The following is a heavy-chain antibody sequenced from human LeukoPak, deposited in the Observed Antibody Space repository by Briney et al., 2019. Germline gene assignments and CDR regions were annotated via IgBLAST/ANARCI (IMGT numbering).Heavy chain of an antibody. J-gene: IGHJ4*02. CDR2: MNPNSGNT. V-gene: IGHV1-8*01. Sequence: ASVKVSCKASGYTFTSYDINWVRQATGQGLEWMGWMNPNSGNTGYAQKFQGRVTMTRNTSISTAYMELSSLRSEDTAVYYYARGLLKSTVTPPYWGQGTLVTVSS. D-gene: IGHD4-17*01. CDR3: ARGLLKSTVTPPY. CDR1: GYTFTSYD.